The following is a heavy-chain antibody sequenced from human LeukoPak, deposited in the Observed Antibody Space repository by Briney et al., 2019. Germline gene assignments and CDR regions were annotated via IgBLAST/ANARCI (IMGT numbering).Heavy chain of an antibody. CDR3: AIFCSTTTCYAGLH. D-gene: IGHD2-2*01. Sequence: PSESLSLTCTVSGGSISSSSYYWGWIRQPPGKGLEWIVTIYYSGSTYYNPSLKRPFTISVDTSRNQFPLKLSSVTAADTAVYYCAIFCSTTTCYAGLHWGQGTLVTVSS. CDR2: IYYSGST. V-gene: IGHV4-39*01. J-gene: IGHJ4*02. CDR1: GGSISSSSYY.